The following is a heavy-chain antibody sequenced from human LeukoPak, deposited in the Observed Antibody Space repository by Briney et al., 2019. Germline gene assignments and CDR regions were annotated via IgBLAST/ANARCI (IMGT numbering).Heavy chain of an antibody. CDR1: GYTFTGYY. CDR2: INPNSGGT. CDR3: ARAVLPLGPNPRDY. J-gene: IGHJ4*02. D-gene: IGHD2/OR15-2a*01. V-gene: IGHV1-2*02. Sequence: ASVKVSCKASGYTFTGYYLFWVRQAPGQGLEWMGWINPNSGGTNYAQKFQGRVTMTRDTSISTAYMELSRLRSDDTAVYYCARAVLPLGPNPRDYWGQGTLVTVSS.